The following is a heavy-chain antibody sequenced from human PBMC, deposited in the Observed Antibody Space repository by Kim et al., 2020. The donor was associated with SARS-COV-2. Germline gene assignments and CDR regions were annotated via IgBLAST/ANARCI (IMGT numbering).Heavy chain of an antibody. CDR3: AKDYCVASDSYGDFFDY. V-gene: IGHV3-23*01. Sequence: GGSLRLSCAASGFTFSKYAMSWVRQAPGKGLEWVSGIIENGVDTYYADSVKGRFTISRDNSKNTLYLQMNSLRVDDTAVYYCAKDYCVASDSYGDFFDYWGQGTLATVSA. D-gene: IGHD2-21*01. CDR2: IIENGVDT. CDR1: GFTFSKYA. J-gene: IGHJ4*02.